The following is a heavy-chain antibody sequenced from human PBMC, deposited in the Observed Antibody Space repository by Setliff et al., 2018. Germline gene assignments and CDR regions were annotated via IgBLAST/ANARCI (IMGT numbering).Heavy chain of an antibody. CDR1: GVSISSYY. D-gene: IGHD3-10*01. V-gene: IGHV4-59*01. CDR3: ARLSWDGLRYYGLDV. J-gene: IGHJ6*02. Sequence: PSETLSLTCNVSGVSISSYYWSWIRQPPGKGLECIGYIQKSGSANYNPSLMSRVTISVDTSRNQVSLKLRSVTAADTAVYYCARLSWDGLRYYGLDVWGQGATVTVSS. CDR2: IQKSGSA.